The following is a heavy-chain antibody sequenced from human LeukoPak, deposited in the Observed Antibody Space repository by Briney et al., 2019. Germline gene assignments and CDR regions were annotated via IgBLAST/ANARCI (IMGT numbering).Heavy chain of an antibody. CDR1: GYSTSSGYY. CDR2: IYYRGST. D-gene: IGHD4-11*01. CDR3: ARDEGWNHDNSNYAALSWFDP. V-gene: IGHV4-38-2*02. J-gene: IGHJ5*02. Sequence: PSETLSLTCAVPGYSTSSGYYWAWLRQTPGKGLEWIGRIYYRGSTYYNPSLNRRVTISVDTSKNQFSLKLSSVTAADTAVYYCARDEGWNHDNSNYAALSWFDPWGQGTLVTVSS.